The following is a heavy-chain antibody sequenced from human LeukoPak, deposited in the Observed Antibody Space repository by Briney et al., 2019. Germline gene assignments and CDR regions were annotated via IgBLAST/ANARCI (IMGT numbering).Heavy chain of an antibody. CDR1: GYTFTSYG. Sequence: ASVTVSCKASGYTFTSYGISWVRQAPGQGLEWMGWISAYNGNTNYAQKLQGRVTMTTDTSTSTAYMELRSLRSDDTAVYYCAREKNDQLLKLYYYYYGMDVWGQGTTVTVSS. D-gene: IGHD2-2*01. J-gene: IGHJ6*02. CDR3: AREKNDQLLKLYYYYYGMDV. CDR2: ISAYNGNT. V-gene: IGHV1-18*01.